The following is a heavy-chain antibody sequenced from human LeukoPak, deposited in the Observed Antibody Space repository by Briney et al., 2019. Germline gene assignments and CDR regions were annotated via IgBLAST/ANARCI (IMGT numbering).Heavy chain of an antibody. Sequence: GGSLRLTCESSVFTFSSYWMCWVRQAPGKELEWVANIKQDGREKYYVDSVKGRFIISRDNGKNSVYLQMNSLRDEDTAMYYCARDDHDYVWGNYRYSGSWLDPWGQGTLVAVSS. J-gene: IGHJ5*02. CDR3: ARDDHDYVWGNYRYSGSWLDP. D-gene: IGHD3-16*02. V-gene: IGHV3-7*01. CDR2: IKQDGREK. CDR1: VFTFSSYW.